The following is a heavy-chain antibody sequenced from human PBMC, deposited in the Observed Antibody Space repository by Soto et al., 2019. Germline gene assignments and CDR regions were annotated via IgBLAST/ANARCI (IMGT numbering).Heavy chain of an antibody. CDR2: IFFTGNI. Sequence: PXETLSLTCTVSGACVSSISFSWGCIRQPPGKGLEWVGSIFFTGNIYYNPSLKSRVTISVDTSRNQFSLMVNSVTAADTAVYHCASRNCTGGSCYNPGFECWRQGALVTVSS. J-gene: IGHJ4*02. CDR3: ASRNCTGGSCYNPGFEC. V-gene: IGHV4-39*01. CDR1: GACVSSISFS. D-gene: IGHD2-15*01.